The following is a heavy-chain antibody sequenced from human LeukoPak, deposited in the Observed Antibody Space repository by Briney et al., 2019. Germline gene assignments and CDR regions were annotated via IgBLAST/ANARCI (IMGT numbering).Heavy chain of an antibody. V-gene: IGHV1-69*04. CDR2: IIPILGIA. D-gene: IGHD4-11*01. CDR3: ARGPGGYGNYTFDY. CDR1: GYTFASYF. Sequence: ASVKVSCKASGYTFASYFMHWVRQAPGQGLEWMGRIIPILGIANYAQKFQGRVTITADKSTSTAYMELSSLRSEDTAVYYCARGPGGYGNYTFDYWGQGTLATVSS. J-gene: IGHJ4*02.